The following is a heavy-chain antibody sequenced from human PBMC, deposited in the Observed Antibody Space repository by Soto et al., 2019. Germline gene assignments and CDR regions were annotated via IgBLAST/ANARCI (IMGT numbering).Heavy chain of an antibody. V-gene: IGHV4-39*01. CDR3: ARQRTTVVTQAYFDH. J-gene: IGHJ4*02. Sequence: PSETLSLTCIVSGESISSSSYYWGWIRQPPVKGLEWIGSIYYSGRTYYNPSFKSRVTISIDTSKNQFSLKLSSVTATDTAVYYCARQRTTVVTQAYFDHWGQGXLVTVYS. CDR1: GESISSSSYY. D-gene: IGHD2-21*02. CDR2: IYYSGRT.